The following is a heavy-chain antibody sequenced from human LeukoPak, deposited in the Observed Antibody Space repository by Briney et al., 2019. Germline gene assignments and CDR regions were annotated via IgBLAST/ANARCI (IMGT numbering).Heavy chain of an antibody. CDR3: ARNRGREVFDF. J-gene: IGHJ4*02. CDR2: IYYTGST. V-gene: IGHV4-61*01. Sequence: PSETLSLTCTVSGGSVSSGYYYWSWIRQPPGKGLEWIGNIYYTGSTTYNPSLNSRITISSDTSKNQFSLSLTSVTAADTAIYFCARNRGREVFDFWGPGNLGTVSS. CDR1: GGSVSSGYYY. D-gene: IGHD1-26*01.